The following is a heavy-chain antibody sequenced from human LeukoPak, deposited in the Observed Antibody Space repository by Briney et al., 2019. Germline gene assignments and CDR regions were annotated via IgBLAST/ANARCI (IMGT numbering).Heavy chain of an antibody. Sequence: GGSLRLSCAASGFTFSSYEMHWVRQAPGKGLEWVSDISSSGSTIYYADSVKGRFTISRDNAKNSLYLQMNSLRAEDTAVYYCARDGEGYCSSTSCYASGPSWFDPWGRGTLVTVSS. J-gene: IGHJ5*02. D-gene: IGHD2-2*01. V-gene: IGHV3-48*03. CDR2: ISSSGSTI. CDR1: GFTFSSYE. CDR3: ARDGEGYCSSTSCYASGPSWFDP.